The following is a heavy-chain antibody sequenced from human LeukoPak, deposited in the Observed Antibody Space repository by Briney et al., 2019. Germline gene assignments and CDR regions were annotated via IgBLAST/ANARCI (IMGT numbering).Heavy chain of an antibody. CDR2: ISGSGGST. D-gene: IGHD3-22*01. CDR1: GFTFSSYA. Sequence: PGGSLRLSCAASGFTFSSYAMSWVRQAPGKGLEWVSAISGSGGSTYYADSVKGRFTISRDNSKNTLYLQMNSLRAEDTAVYYCANPGGLHDSSALGAFDIWGQGTMVTVSS. J-gene: IGHJ3*02. CDR3: ANPGGLHDSSALGAFDI. V-gene: IGHV3-23*01.